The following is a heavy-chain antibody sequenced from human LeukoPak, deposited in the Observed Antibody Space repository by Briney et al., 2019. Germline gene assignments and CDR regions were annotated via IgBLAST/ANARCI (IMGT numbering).Heavy chain of an antibody. Sequence: GGSLKLSCAASGFTFSGSAMHWVRQASGKGLEWVGRIRGKANSYATAYAASVKGRFTISRDDSKNTAYLQMNSLKTEDTAVYYCTRHQEGYHLFTIAAAELDPWGQGTLVTVSS. V-gene: IGHV3-73*01. CDR1: GFTFSGSA. CDR2: IRGKANSYAT. D-gene: IGHD6-13*01. J-gene: IGHJ5*02. CDR3: TRHQEGYHLFTIAAAELDP.